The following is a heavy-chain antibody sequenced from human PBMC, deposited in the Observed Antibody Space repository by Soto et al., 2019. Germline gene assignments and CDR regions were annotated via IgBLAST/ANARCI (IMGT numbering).Heavy chain of an antibody. CDR1: GFTFSSYA. CDR2: ISYDGSNK. J-gene: IGHJ4*02. V-gene: IGHV3-30-3*01. D-gene: IGHD3-16*01. CDR3: INCDLYRLRFDY. Sequence: GGSLRLSCAASGFTFSSYAMHWVRQAPGKGLEWVAVISYDGSNKYYADSVKGRFTISRDNSKNTLYLQMNSLRAEDTAVYYCINCDLYRLRFDYWGQGTLVTVSS.